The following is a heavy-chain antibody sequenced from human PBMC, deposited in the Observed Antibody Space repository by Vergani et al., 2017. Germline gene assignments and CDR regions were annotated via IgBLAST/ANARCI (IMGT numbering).Heavy chain of an antibody. CDR2: INRTGRT. V-gene: IGHV4-4*07. D-gene: IGHD3-9*01. CDR3: ARRSGIVYDIFSGTQYFFDF. Sequence: QVQLQESGPGLVKPPEPLSLPSTVSGGSISSYYWSGIGQPPGRGLEWIGSINRTGRTHFNPSLKSRVTISVDTSNNHFSLRLNSLTAADTAVYYCARRSGIVYDIFSGTQYFFDFWGQGTLVTVSS. CDR1: GGSISSYY. J-gene: IGHJ4*02.